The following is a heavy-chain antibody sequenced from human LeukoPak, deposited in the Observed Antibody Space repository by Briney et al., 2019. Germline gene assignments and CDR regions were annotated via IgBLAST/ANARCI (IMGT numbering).Heavy chain of an antibody. J-gene: IGHJ3*02. Sequence: GGSLRLSCAASGVTFSGYSMNWVRQAPGKGLEWVSAITATSLHIYYADSVKGRFTISRDNAKNSLYLQMNSLRVEDTALYYCARGDIVVVPAAIRDGNDAFDIWGQGTMVTVSS. CDR1: GVTFSGYS. D-gene: IGHD2-2*02. CDR3: ARGDIVVVPAAIRDGNDAFDI. V-gene: IGHV3-21*01. CDR2: ITATSLHI.